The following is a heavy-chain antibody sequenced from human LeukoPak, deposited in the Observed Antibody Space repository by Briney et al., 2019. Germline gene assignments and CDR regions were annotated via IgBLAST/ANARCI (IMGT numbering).Heavy chain of an antibody. CDR1: GGTFSSYA. V-gene: IGHV1-69*05. Sequence: SVKVSCKASGGTFSSYAISWVRQAPGQGLEWMGRIIPIFGTANYAQKFQGRVTITTDESTSTAYMELSSLRSEDTAVYYCARASVVVPAAAESYYYYYMDVWGKGTTVTVSS. CDR2: IIPIFGTA. D-gene: IGHD2-2*01. CDR3: ARASVVVPAAAESYYYYYMDV. J-gene: IGHJ6*03.